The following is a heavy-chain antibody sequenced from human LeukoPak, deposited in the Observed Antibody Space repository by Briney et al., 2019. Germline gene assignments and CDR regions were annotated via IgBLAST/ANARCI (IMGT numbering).Heavy chain of an antibody. CDR2: IRYDGSIK. J-gene: IGHJ6*02. D-gene: IGHD1-14*01. V-gene: IGHV3-30*02. CDR3: ARGGPGDYYYYGMDV. CDR1: GFTFSTYG. Sequence: GGSLRLSCTASGFTFSTYGMHWVRQAPGKGLEWVAFIRYDGSIKYYADSVRGRFTFSRDNSRNTLYLQMNSLRDEDTAVYYCARGGPGDYYYYGMDVWGQGTTVTVSS.